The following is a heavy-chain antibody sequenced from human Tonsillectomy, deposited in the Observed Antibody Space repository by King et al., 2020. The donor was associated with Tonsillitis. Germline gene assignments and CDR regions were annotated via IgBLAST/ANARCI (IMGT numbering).Heavy chain of an antibody. CDR3: ARAWFGDLSPFDY. Sequence: QLQESGPGLVKPSGTLSLTCTVSGGSIRSSTWWSWVRQPPGKGLEWIGEIFHSGSTNYNPSLKSRVTISVDKSKNQFSLGLSSVTAADTAVYYCARAWFGDLSPFDYWGQGTLVTVSS. CDR1: GGSIRSSTW. V-gene: IGHV4-4*02. CDR2: IFHSGST. D-gene: IGHD3-10*01. J-gene: IGHJ4*02.